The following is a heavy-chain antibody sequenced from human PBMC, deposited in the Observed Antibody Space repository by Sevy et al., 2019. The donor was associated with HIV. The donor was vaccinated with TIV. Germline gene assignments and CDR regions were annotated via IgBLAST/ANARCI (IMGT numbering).Heavy chain of an antibody. CDR2: IYPDDSET. Sequence: GESLKISCEGSGYSFTSHWIGWVRHMPGKGLEWMGIIYPDDSETRYSPSFQGQVTFSADKSISTAYLQWSSLKASDTAMYYCATSRSGYCDSSGYYIYWGQGTMVTVSS. V-gene: IGHV5-51*01. CDR3: ATSRSGYCDSSGYYIY. J-gene: IGHJ4*02. CDR1: GYSFTSHW. D-gene: IGHD3-22*01.